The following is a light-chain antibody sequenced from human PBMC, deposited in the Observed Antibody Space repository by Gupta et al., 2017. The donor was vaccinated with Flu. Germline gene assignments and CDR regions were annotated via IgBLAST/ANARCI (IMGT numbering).Light chain of an antibody. J-gene: IGLJ1*01. CDR2: DVN. V-gene: IGLV2-14*01. CDR3: ISYTSRHTVV. CDR1: SSDVSGYDF. Sequence: QSALTQPASVSGSPGQAITISCSGISSDVSGYDFVSWYQHYPGKAPKLMISDVNTRPSGISNRFAGSKSGKTAFLTISGLQAEDEADYYCISYTSRHTVVFGTGTKVTVL.